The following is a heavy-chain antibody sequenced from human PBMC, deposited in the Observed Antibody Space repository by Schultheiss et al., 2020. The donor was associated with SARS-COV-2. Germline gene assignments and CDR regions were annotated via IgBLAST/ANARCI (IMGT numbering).Heavy chain of an antibody. Sequence: SETLSLTCAVSGGSISSGGYSWSWIRQPPGKGLEWIGYIYHSGSTYYNPSLKSRVTISVDRSKNQFSLKLSSVTAADTAVYYCARDSGYYYDSSGYYPEYFQHWGQGTLVTVSS. CDR2: IYHSGST. CDR3: ARDSGYYYDSSGYYPEYFQH. D-gene: IGHD3-22*01. J-gene: IGHJ1*01. V-gene: IGHV4-30-2*01. CDR1: GGSISSGGYS.